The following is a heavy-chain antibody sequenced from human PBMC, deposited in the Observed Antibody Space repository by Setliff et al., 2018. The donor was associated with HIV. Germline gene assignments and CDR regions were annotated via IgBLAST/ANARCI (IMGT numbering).Heavy chain of an antibody. J-gene: IGHJ4*02. D-gene: IGHD3-9*01. CDR2: IMPNSGGT. CDR3: ARSKTGYYFFDY. V-gene: IGHV1-2*02. CDR1: GYTLTDYY. Sequence: ASVKVSCKASGYTLTDYYMHWVRQVPGRGLEWMGWIMPNSGGTDYAQKFRGRFTISRDNARNTVYLQMDSLRVEDTAVYYCARSKTGYYFFDYWGQGTPVTVSS.